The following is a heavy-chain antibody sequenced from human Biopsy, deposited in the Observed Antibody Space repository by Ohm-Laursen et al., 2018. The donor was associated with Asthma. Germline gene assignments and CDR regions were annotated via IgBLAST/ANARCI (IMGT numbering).Heavy chain of an antibody. CDR1: GDSFSNYA. D-gene: IGHD5-12*01. V-gene: IGHV1-69*01. CDR2: LIPVLGTP. CDR3: ARGYSGSDRIVYYYSGLDV. J-gene: IGHJ6*02. Sequence: GSSVKVSCKASGDSFSNYAISWVRQAPGQGLEWMGGLIPVLGTPDHAQMFEGRVTITADESTSTAYMELSSLSSEDTAVYYCARGYSGSDRIVYYYSGLDVWGQGTTVTVSS.